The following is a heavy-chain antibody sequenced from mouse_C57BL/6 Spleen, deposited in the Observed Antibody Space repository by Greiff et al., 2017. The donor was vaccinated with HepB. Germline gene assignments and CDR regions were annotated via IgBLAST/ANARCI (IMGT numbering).Heavy chain of an antibody. D-gene: IGHD1-1*01. CDR2: IYPGDGDT. J-gene: IGHJ2*01. V-gene: IGHV1-82*01. Sequence: VQLVESGPELVKPGASVKISCKASGYAFSSSWMNWVKQRPGKGLEWIGRIYPGDGDTNYNGKFKGKATLTADKSSSTAYMQLSSLTSEDSAVYFCARSSYSYYFDYWGQGTTLTVSS. CDR3: ARSSYSYYFDY. CDR1: GYAFSSSW.